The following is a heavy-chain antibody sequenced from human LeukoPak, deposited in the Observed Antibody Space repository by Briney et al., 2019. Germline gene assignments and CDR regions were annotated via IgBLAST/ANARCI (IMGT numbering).Heavy chain of an antibody. D-gene: IGHD4-17*01. CDR3: ARGDYGDYLYFDY. Sequence: GGSLRLSCAASGFTVSSNYMSWVCQAPGKGLEWVSVIYGGGSTYYADSVKGRFTISRDNSKNTLYLQMNSLRAEDTAVYYCARGDYGDYLYFDYWGQGTLVTVSS. V-gene: IGHV3-53*01. CDR1: GFTVSSNY. J-gene: IGHJ4*02. CDR2: IYGGGST.